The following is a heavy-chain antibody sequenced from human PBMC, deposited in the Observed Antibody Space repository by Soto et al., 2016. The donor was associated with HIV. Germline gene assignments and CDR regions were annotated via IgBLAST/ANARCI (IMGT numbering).Heavy chain of an antibody. CDR3: GRDVEMATIGGPFDY. CDR1: GYSFTTYY. J-gene: IGHJ4*02. CDR2: INPRGGST. Sequence: QVQLVQSGAEVKKPGASVTVSCKASGYSFTTYYMHWVRQAPGQGLEWMGLINPRGGSTTYAQKFRGRVTMTRDTSTSTIYMELSSLRSEDTAVYYCGRDVEMATIGGPFDYWGQGTVVTVSS. V-gene: IGHV1-46*01. D-gene: IGHD5-12*01.